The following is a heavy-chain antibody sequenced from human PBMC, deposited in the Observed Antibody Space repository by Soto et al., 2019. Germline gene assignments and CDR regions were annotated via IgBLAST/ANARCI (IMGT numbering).Heavy chain of an antibody. CDR2: IGVSGDTT. Sequence: VQLLESGGGLVQPGGSLRLSCAASGFTFSSYAMSWVRQAPGKGLEWVSAIGVSGDTTYYADSVKGRFTISRDNSKNTLYLQMGSLRAEVTAVYYCAKVRRFGELRSLYWGQGTLVTVSS. CDR3: AKVRRFGELRSLY. D-gene: IGHD3-10*01. CDR1: GFTFSSYA. J-gene: IGHJ4*02. V-gene: IGHV3-23*01.